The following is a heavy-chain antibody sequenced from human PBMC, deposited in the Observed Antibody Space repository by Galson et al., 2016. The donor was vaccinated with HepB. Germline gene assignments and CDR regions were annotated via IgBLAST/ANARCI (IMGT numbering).Heavy chain of an antibody. Sequence: SLRLSCAASGFTFITSGMHWVRQAPGKGLEWVGVIWDDGSNKYYADSVKGRFTISRDNSKNTLYLQMDSLRAEDTAVYYCAGESLKKAYYYGMDVWGQGTTVTVSS. J-gene: IGHJ6*02. CDR3: AGESLKKAYYYGMDV. V-gene: IGHV3-33*01. CDR1: GFTFITSG. D-gene: IGHD3-16*01. CDR2: IWDDGSNK.